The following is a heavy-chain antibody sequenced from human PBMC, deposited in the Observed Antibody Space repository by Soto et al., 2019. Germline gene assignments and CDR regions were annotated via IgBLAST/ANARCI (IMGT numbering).Heavy chain of an antibody. CDR2: MDPNSGSP. D-gene: IGHD3-10*02. J-gene: IGHJ6*02. CDR3: ASDWESDVRRKGLDV. V-gene: IGHV1-8*01. CDR1: GYTFTTYG. Sequence: ASVKVSCKASGYTFTTYGINWVRQAPGQGLEWLGWMDPNSGSPGYAQNFRDRITMTRNISRSTAHMELSSLRSEDTAVYYCASDWESDVRRKGLDVWGQGTTVTVSS.